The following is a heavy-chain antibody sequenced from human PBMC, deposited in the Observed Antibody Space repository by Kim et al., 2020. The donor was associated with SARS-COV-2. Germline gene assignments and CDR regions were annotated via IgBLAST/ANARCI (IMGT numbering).Heavy chain of an antibody. Sequence: SRVTISVDTSKNQFSLKLSSVTAADTAVYYCARGYDFWSGYYNSYYGMDVWGQGTTVTVSS. CDR3: ARGYDFWSGYYNSYYGMDV. V-gene: IGHV4-34*01. D-gene: IGHD3-3*01. J-gene: IGHJ6*02.